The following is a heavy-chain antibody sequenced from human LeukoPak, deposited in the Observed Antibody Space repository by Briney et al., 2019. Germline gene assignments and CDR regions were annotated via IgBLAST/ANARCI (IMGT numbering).Heavy chain of an antibody. CDR1: GFTFSNAW. CDR2: IKSKTDGGTT. D-gene: IGHD2-2*01. V-gene: IGHV3-15*01. CDR3: TTGYCSSTSCYDRYFDY. Sequence: GSLRLSCAASGFTFSNAWMSWVRQAPGKGLEWVGRIKSKTDGGTTDYAAPVKGRFTISRDDSRNTLYLQMNSLKTEDTAVYYCTTGYCSSTSCYDRYFDYWGQGTLVTVSS. J-gene: IGHJ4*02.